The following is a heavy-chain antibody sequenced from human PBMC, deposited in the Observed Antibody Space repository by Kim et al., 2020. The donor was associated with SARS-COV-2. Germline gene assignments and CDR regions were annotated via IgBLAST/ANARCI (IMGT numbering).Heavy chain of an antibody. V-gene: IGHV3-33*06. J-gene: IGHJ6*02. CDR3: AKFGPADGSGSSYGMDV. D-gene: IGHD3-10*01. CDR2: IWYDGSNK. Sequence: GGSLRLSCAASGFTFSSYGMHWVRQAPGKGLEWVAVIWYDGSNKYYADSVKGRFTISRDNSKNTLYLQMNSLRAEDTAVYYCAKFGPADGSGSSYGMDVWGQGTTVTVSS. CDR1: GFTFSSYG.